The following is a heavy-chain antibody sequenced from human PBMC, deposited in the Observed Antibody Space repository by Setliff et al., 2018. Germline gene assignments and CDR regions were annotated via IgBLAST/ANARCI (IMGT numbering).Heavy chain of an antibody. V-gene: IGHV4-4*08. D-gene: IGHD1-26*01. CDR1: GGSISDYY. CDR3: ARVGATYYFDY. J-gene: IGHJ4*02. CDR2: IYTSGST. Sequence: PLETLSLTCTVSGGSISDYYWSWIRQPPGKGLEWIGHIYTSGSTNYNPALKSRVTIAVDTSKNQFSLKLSSVTAADTAVYYCARVGATYYFDYWGQGTLVTVSS.